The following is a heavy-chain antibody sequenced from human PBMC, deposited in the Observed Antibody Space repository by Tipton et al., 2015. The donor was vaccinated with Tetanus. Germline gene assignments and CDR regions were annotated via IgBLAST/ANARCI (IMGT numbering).Heavy chain of an antibody. D-gene: IGHD6-13*01. V-gene: IGHV3-48*02. Sequence: CAASGFTSSSYSMNWVRQAPGKGLEWVSYISSSSSTIYYADSVKGRFTISRDNAKNSLYLQMNSLRDEDTAVYYCARVIAAAGTAGDYYYGMDVWGQGTTVTVSS. CDR2: ISSSSSTI. CDR3: ARVIAAAGTAGDYYYGMDV. CDR1: GFTSSSYS. J-gene: IGHJ6*02.